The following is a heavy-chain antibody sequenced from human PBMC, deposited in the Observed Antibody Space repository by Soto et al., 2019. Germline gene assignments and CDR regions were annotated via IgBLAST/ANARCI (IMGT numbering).Heavy chain of an antibody. CDR1: GFTFSSYS. J-gene: IGHJ3*02. D-gene: IGHD3-9*01. CDR2: ISSSSSYI. V-gene: IGHV3-21*01. Sequence: EVQLVESGGGLVKPGGSLRLSCAASGFTFSSYSMNWVRQAPGKGLEWVSSISSSSSYIYYADSVKGRFTISRDNAKNSLYLQMNSLRAEDTAVYYCARAPPPLYDILTGYYGHDAFDIWGQGTMVTVSS. CDR3: ARAPPPLYDILTGYYGHDAFDI.